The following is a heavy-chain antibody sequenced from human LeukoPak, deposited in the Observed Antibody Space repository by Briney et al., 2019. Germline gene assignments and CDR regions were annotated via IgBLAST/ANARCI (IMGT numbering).Heavy chain of an antibody. V-gene: IGHV4-39*07. CDR2: IYYSGST. Sequence: KPSETLSLTCTVSGGSISSSSYYWGWIRQPPGKGLEWIGSIYYSGSTYYNPSLKSRVTISVDTSKNQFSLKLSSVTAADTAVYYCARVQLWLRYFDYWGQGTLVTVSS. CDR3: ARVQLWLRYFDY. D-gene: IGHD5-18*01. CDR1: GGSISSSSYY. J-gene: IGHJ4*02.